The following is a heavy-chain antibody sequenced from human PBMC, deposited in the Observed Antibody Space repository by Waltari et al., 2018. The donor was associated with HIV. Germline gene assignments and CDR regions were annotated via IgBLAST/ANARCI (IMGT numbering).Heavy chain of an antibody. D-gene: IGHD4-17*01. V-gene: IGHV4-4*02. CDR1: GASISSSKW. CDR3: ARVRDSGDYGHFDS. J-gene: IGHJ4*02. Sequence: QAQLQESGPGLVKPSEPLSLSCTVSGASISSSKWWSWVRQSPGKGLEWIGEIYHTGNTNFNPSLKSRVTLSIDKAKKTISFNLSSVTATDTATYFCARVRDSGDYGHFDSWGRGTLVIVS. CDR2: IYHTGNT.